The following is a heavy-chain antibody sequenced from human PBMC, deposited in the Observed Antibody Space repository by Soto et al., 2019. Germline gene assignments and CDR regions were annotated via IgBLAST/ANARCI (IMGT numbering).Heavy chain of an antibody. D-gene: IGHD6-13*01. CDR2: ISGANGHT. J-gene: IGHJ4*02. CDR1: GYTFTTYG. CDR3: ARDVAGAGGKDDY. V-gene: IGHV1-18*01. Sequence: QVQVVQSGAEVKKPGASVKVSCKTSGYTFTTYGIGWVRQAPGQGLEWMGWISGANGHTNYAQNVQGRVTVTTDTSTSTAYMELRSMRSDDTAVYYFARDVAGAGGKDDYWGQGTLVTVSS.